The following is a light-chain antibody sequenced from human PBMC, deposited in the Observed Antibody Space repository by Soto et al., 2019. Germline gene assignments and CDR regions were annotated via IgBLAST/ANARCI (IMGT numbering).Light chain of an antibody. V-gene: IGKV3-20*01. CDR3: QDYGTSAPWT. J-gene: IGKJ1*01. CDR1: QNIRGNE. CDR2: RGS. Sequence: EVVLTQSPGTLSLSPGERATLSCRASQNIRGNELAWYQQKPGQAPRLLIYRGSSRATGIPDRFSGRGSGTDFTLTISRLEPEDFSVYYCQDYGTSAPWTFGQGPQVEIK.